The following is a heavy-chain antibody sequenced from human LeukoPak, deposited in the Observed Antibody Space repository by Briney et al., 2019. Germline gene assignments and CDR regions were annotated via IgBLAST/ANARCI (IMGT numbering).Heavy chain of an antibody. CDR3: AKDQNYDILTGPQPFDY. D-gene: IGHD3-9*01. V-gene: IGHV3-30*18. Sequence: PGGSLRLSCAASGFTFSSYGMHWVRQAPGKGLEWVAVISYDGSNKYYADSVKGRFTISRDNSKNTLYLQMNSLRAEDTAVYYCAKDQNYDILTGPQPFDYWGQGTLVTVSS. CDR2: ISYDGSNK. J-gene: IGHJ4*02. CDR1: GFTFSSYG.